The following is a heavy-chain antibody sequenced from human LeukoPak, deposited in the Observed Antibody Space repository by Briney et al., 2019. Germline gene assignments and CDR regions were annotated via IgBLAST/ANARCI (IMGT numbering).Heavy chain of an antibody. CDR2: IYYSGST. J-gene: IGHJ4*02. D-gene: IGHD6-19*01. CDR1: GGSISSYY. CDR3: ARELGKYRRILGRDSQWLAVSGFDN. Sequence: SETLSLTCTVSGGSISSYYWSWIRQPPGKGLEWIGYIYYSGSTNYNPSLKSRVTIPVDTSKNQFSLKLSSVTAADTAVYYCARELGKYRRILGRDSQWLAVSGFDNWGQGILVTVSS. V-gene: IGHV4-59*01.